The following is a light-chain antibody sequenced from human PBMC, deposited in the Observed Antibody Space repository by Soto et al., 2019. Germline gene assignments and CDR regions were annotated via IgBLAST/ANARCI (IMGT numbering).Light chain of an antibody. CDR2: DVS. V-gene: IGLV2-14*01. CDR3: SSYTSSISRV. Sequence: VLTQAASGSGSPGQSISISCTGTSSDVGGYNYVSWYQQHPGKAPKLMIYDVSNRPSGVSNRFSGSKSGNTASLTISGLQAEDEADYYCSSYTSSISRVFGAGTKVTVL. CDR1: SSDVGGYNY. J-gene: IGLJ2*01.